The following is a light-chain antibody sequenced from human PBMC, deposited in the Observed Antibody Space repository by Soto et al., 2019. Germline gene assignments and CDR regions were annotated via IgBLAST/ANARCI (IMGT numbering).Light chain of an antibody. V-gene: IGKV3-20*01. Sequence: EIVLTQSPGTLSLSPGERATLSCRASQSVPANYLAWLQQKPGQAPRLLISGASSRATGIPDRFSGSGSGTDFTLTISTLEPEDFAVYYGQQYTSPPWTLGQGPKVETK. CDR1: QSVPANY. CDR3: QQYTSPPWT. J-gene: IGKJ1*01. CDR2: GAS.